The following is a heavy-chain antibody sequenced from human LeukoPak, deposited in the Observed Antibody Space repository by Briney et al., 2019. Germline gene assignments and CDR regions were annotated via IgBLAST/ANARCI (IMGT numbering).Heavy chain of an antibody. CDR2: INPNSGGT. CDR3: ARTYKPDIVVVVAAGFDP. CDR1: GYTFTGYY. V-gene: IGHV1-2*02. Sequence: GASVKVSCKASGYTFTGYYMHWVRQAPGQGLEWVGWINPNSGGTNYAQKFQGRVTMTRDTSISTAYMELSRLRSDDTAVYYCARTYKPDIVVVVAAGFDPWGQGTLVTVSS. J-gene: IGHJ5*02. D-gene: IGHD2-15*01.